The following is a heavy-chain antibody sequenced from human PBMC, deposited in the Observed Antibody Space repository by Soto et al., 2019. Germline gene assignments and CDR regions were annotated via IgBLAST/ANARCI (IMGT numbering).Heavy chain of an antibody. J-gene: IGHJ6*02. V-gene: IGHV3-30-3*01. CDR1: GFTFSSYA. CDR3: ARDGMIVVVITLLYYGMDV. Sequence: GSLRLSCAASGFTFSSYAMHWVRQAPGKGLEWVAVISYDGSNKYYADSVKGRFTISIDNSKNTLYLQMNSLRAEDTAVYYCARDGMIVVVITLLYYGMDVWGQGTTVTVSS. D-gene: IGHD3-22*01. CDR2: ISYDGSNK.